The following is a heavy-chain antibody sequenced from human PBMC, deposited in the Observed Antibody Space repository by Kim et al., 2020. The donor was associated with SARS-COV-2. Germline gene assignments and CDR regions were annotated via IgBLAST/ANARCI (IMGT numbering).Heavy chain of an antibody. J-gene: IGHJ3*02. CDR1: GGTFSSYA. CDR2: IIPIFGTA. V-gene: IGHV1-69*13. D-gene: IGHD3-9*01. Sequence: SVKVSCKASGGTFSSYAINWVRQAPGQGLEWMGGIIPIFGTANYAQKFQGRVTITADESTSTAYMELSSLRSEDTAVYYCARVAPQNSGDYDILTGYVAFDIWGQGTMVTVSS. CDR3: ARVAPQNSGDYDILTGYVAFDI.